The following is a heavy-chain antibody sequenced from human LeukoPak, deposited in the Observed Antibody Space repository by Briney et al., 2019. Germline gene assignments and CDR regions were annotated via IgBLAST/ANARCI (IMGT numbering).Heavy chain of an antibody. CDR2: ISGYNGNT. V-gene: IGHV1-18*01. CDR1: GYTFSSYG. J-gene: IGHJ5*02. Sequence: ASVKVSCKASGYTFSSYGISWARQAPGQGLEWMGWISGYNGNTHYAHNLQGRVPMTTDTSTSTAYMELRSLRSDYTAVYYCARDEARYSSGYYPNWFDPWGQGTLVTVSS. CDR3: ARDEARYSSGYYPNWFDP. D-gene: IGHD3-22*01.